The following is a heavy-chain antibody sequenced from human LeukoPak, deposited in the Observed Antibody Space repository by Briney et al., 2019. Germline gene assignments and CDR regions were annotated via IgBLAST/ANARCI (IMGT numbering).Heavy chain of an antibody. CDR2: ISGSSGST. CDR3: AKDRTSMSRYYFDY. V-gene: IGHV3-23*01. Sequence: GGSQRLSCAASGSTFSSYAMSWVRQAPGKGLEWVSAISGSSGSTYYADSVKGRFTISRDNSKNTLYLQMNSLRAEDTAVYYCAKDRTSMSRYYFDYWGQGTLVTVSS. J-gene: IGHJ4*02. D-gene: IGHD2/OR15-2a*01. CDR1: GSTFSSYA.